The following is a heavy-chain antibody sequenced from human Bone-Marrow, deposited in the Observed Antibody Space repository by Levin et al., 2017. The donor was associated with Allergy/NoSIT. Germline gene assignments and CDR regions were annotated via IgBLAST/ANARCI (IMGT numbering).Heavy chain of an antibody. Sequence: GESLKISCSVAGFTLSDYSMNWVRQAPGKGLEWVSSISSSGSYIYYADSVKGRFGISRDTAKKSLYLQMDSLRADDSAIYYCARARFADASPFDSWGQGTLVTVSS. CDR2: ISSSGSYI. CDR1: GFTLSDYS. D-gene: IGHD3-10*01. J-gene: IGHJ4*02. V-gene: IGHV3-21*01. CDR3: ARARFADASPFDS.